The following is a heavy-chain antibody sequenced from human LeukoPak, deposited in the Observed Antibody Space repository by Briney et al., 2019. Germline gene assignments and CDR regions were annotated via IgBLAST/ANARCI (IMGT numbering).Heavy chain of an antibody. D-gene: IGHD2-21*02. CDR3: ARVRAYKRYCGGDCPGLLDY. V-gene: IGHV1-18*01. Sequence: ASVKVSCKASGYTFTIYGISWVRQAPGQGLEWMGWISAYNGNTNYAQKLQGRVTMTTDTSTSTAYMELRSLRSDDTAVYYCARVRAYKRYCGGDCPGLLDYWGQGTLVTVSS. CDR1: GYTFTIYG. J-gene: IGHJ4*02. CDR2: ISAYNGNT.